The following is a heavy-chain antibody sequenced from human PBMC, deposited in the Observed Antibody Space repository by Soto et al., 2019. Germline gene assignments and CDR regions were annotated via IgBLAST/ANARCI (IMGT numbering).Heavy chain of an antibody. CDR3: AREGRYLNWFGP. CDR2: ISSSSSTI. CDR1: GFTFSSYS. J-gene: IGHJ5*02. Sequence: PGGSLRLSCAASGFTFSSYSMNWVRQAPGKGLEWVSYISSSSSTIYYADSVKGRFTISSDNAKNSLYLPITSLRVEVTAVYYCAREGRYLNWFGPWRQGTL. D-gene: IGHD3-9*01. V-gene: IGHV3-48*01.